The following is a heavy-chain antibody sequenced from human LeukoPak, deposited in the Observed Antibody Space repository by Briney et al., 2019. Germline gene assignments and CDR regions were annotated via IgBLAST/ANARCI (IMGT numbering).Heavy chain of an antibody. J-gene: IGHJ4*02. D-gene: IGHD3-22*01. CDR3: ARDAHYYDPFPAYFDF. CDR1: GYSISRFY. Sequence: SETLPLTCTVSGYSISRFYWTWIRQPPGKGLEWIGYIQNSGNTNYNPSLKGRVSISLGTSKNQFSLSLSSVTAADTAVYFCARDAHYYDPFPAYFDFWGQGTLVTVSS. V-gene: IGHV4-59*12. CDR2: IQNSGNT.